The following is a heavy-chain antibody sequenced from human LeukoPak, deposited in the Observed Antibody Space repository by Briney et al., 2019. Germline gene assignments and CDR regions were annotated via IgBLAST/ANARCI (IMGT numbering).Heavy chain of an antibody. D-gene: IGHD3-22*01. J-gene: IGHJ5*02. CDR2: ISYDGSIK. CDR3: ARGRSHYYDSSGYWFDP. CDR1: GLTFSSYA. Sequence: PGGSLRLSCAAFGLTFSSYAMHWVRQAPGKGLEWVAVISYDGSIKYYADSVKGRFTISRDNSKNTLYLQMNSLRAEDTAVYYCARGRSHYYDSSGYWFDPWGQGTLVTVSS. V-gene: IGHV3-30-3*01.